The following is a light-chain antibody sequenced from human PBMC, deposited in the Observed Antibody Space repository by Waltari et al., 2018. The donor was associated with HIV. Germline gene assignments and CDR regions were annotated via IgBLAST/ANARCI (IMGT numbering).Light chain of an antibody. J-gene: IGLJ2*01. V-gene: IGLV1-51*01. CDR1: ISNIGKNY. CDR2: DNN. CDR3: GTWDSSLSAVV. Sequence: QSVLTQPPSVSAAPGQKVTISCPGTISNIGKNYVSWYQQLPGTAPKLRIYDNNKRPSGIPDRFSGSKSGTSATLGITGLQAGDEADYFCGTWDSSLSAVVFGGGTLLTVL.